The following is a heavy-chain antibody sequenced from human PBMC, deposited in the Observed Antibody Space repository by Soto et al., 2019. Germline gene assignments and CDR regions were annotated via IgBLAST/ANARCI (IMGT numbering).Heavy chain of an antibody. Sequence: SETLSLTCSVSGGSISSGYYYWSWIRQPPGKGLEWIGNIYYSGNTYYNPSLKSRLIISIDTSKNQFSLKVGSVTAADTAVYYCATHGATTMARGAMKHYYYVMDVWGQGTTVTISS. V-gene: IGHV4-30-4*08. J-gene: IGHJ6*02. D-gene: IGHD3-10*01. CDR1: GGSISSGYYY. CDR2: IYYSGNT. CDR3: ATHGATTMARGAMKHYYYVMDV.